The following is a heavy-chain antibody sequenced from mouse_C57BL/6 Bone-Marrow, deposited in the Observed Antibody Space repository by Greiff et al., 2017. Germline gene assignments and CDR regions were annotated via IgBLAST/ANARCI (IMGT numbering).Heavy chain of an antibody. CDR2: INPSSGYT. CDR3: ARDYYSNFFAY. V-gene: IGHV1-7*01. CDR1: GYTFTSYW. Sequence: QVQLKQSGAELAKPGASVKLSCKASGYTFTSYWMHWVKQRPGQGLEWIGYINPSSGYTKYNQKFKDKATFTADNSASTAYMQLSSLTYEDSAVYYCARDYYSNFFAYWGQVTLVTVSA. J-gene: IGHJ3*01. D-gene: IGHD2-5*01.